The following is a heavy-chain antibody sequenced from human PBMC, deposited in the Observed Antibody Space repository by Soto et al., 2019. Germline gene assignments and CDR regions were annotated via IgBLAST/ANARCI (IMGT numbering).Heavy chain of an antibody. V-gene: IGHV4-34*01. Sequence: PSETLSLTCCVNAGSLIGYFWSWIRPFPGKGLEWIGEINPSGSTSNNPSLKSRVTISVDTSKNQFSLKLTSVTAADTAVYYCARGSVVTPENWFDPWGQGTLVTVSS. CDR2: INPSGST. D-gene: IGHD2-15*01. CDR1: AGSLIGYF. CDR3: ARGSVVTPENWFDP. J-gene: IGHJ5*02.